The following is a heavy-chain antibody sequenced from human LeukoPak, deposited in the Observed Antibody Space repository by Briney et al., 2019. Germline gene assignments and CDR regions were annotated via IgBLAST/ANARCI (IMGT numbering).Heavy chain of an antibody. CDR3: ARDELYGSGSYQSNWFDP. Sequence: PGGSLRLSCAASGFTFDDYGMSWVRQAPGKGLEWVSGINWNGGSTGYADSVKGRFTISRDNAKNSLYLQMNSLRAEDTALYHCARDELYGSGSYQSNWFDPWGQGTLVTVSS. CDR1: GFTFDDYG. D-gene: IGHD3-10*01. J-gene: IGHJ5*02. CDR2: INWNGGST. V-gene: IGHV3-20*01.